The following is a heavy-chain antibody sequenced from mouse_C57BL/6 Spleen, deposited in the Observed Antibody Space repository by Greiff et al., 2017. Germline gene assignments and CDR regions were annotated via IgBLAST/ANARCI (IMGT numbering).Heavy chain of an antibody. CDR3: ARGGDYDGSHYYAMDY. CDR2: INPSTGGT. D-gene: IGHD1-1*01. CDR1: GYSFTGYY. V-gene: IGHV1-42*01. Sequence: VQLQQSGPELVKPGASVKISCTASGYSFTGYYLNWVKQSPEKSLEWIGEINPSTGGTTYNQKFQAKATLTVDQSSSTAYIKLKSLTSDVSAVYYSARGGDYDGSHYYAMDYWGQGTSVTVAS. J-gene: IGHJ4*01.